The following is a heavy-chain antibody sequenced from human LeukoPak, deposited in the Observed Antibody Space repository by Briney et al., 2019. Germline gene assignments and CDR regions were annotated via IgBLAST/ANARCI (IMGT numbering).Heavy chain of an antibody. V-gene: IGHV1-8*03. Sequence: ASVKVSCKASGYTFINCDINWVRQAPGQGLEWMGWMNPNSGNTGYAQRFQGRVTITRNTSISTAYMELNSLTSEDTAVYFCATRRLERRAGSWFDPWGQGTLVTVSS. CDR2: MNPNSGNT. J-gene: IGHJ5*02. CDR3: ATRRLERRAGSWFDP. CDR1: GYTFINCD. D-gene: IGHD3-3*01.